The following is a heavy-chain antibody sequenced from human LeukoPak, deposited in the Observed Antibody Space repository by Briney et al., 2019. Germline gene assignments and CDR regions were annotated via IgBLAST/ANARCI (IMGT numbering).Heavy chain of an antibody. J-gene: IGHJ4*02. D-gene: IGHD3-3*01. CDR2: ISAYNGNT. Sequence: ASVKVSCKASGYTFTSYGISWVRQAPGQGLEWMGWISAYNGNTNYAQKLQGRVTMTTDTSTSTAYMELRSLRSDDTAVYYCARGGDFWSGYYTTPYFDYWGQGTLVTVSS. CDR1: GYTFTSYG. CDR3: ARGGDFWSGYYTTPYFDY. V-gene: IGHV1-18*01.